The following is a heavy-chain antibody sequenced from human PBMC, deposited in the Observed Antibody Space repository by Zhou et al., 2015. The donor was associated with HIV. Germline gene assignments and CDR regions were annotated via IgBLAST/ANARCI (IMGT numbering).Heavy chain of an antibody. V-gene: IGHV1-69*01. J-gene: IGHJ4*02. CDR3: ASHTRVVYCSGGSCYSFDY. CDR1: GGTFSSYA. D-gene: IGHD2-15*01. Sequence: QVQLVQSGAEVKKPGSSVKVSCKASGGTFSSYAISWVRQAPGQGLEWMGGIIPIFGTANYAQKFQGRVTITADESTSTAYMELSSLRSEDTAVYYCASHTRVVYCSGGSCYSFDYWGQGTLVTVSS. CDR2: IIPIFGTA.